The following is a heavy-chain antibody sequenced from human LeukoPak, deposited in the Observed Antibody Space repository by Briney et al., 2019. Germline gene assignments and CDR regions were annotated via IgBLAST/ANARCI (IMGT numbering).Heavy chain of an antibody. CDR2: IYHSGST. D-gene: IGHD3-22*01. V-gene: IGHV4-38-2*02. Sequence: PSETLSLTCTVSGYSISSGYYWGWIRQPPGKGLEWIGSIYHSGSTYYNPSLKSRVTISVDTSKNQFSLKLSSVTAADTAVYYCARDSPLDYDSSGIDYWGQGTLVTVSS. CDR1: GYSISSGYY. J-gene: IGHJ4*02. CDR3: ARDSPLDYDSSGIDY.